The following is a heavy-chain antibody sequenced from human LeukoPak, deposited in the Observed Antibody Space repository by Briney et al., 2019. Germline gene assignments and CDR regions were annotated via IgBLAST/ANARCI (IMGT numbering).Heavy chain of an antibody. CDR2: IYHSGST. V-gene: IGHV4-38-2*02. CDR3: ARAGLYGDYGGVDY. CDR1: GYSISSGYY. D-gene: IGHD4-17*01. Sequence: PSETLSLTCTVSGYSISSGYYWGWIRQPPGKGLEWIGSIYHSGSTYYNPSLKSRVTISVDTSKNQFSLKLSSVTAADTAVYYCARAGLYGDYGGVDYWGQGTLVTVSS. J-gene: IGHJ4*02.